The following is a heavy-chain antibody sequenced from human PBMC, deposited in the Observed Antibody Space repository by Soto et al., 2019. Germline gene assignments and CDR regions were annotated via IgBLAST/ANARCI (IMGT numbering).Heavy chain of an antibody. CDR3: ARDTRPYDSSGYYYFDY. D-gene: IGHD3-22*01. Sequence: SETLSLTCTVSGASVSTYYWSWIRQPPGKGLQWIGYRHYSGSTKYNPSLKSRVTISLDTSKNQFSLKLNSVTAADTAVYFCARDTRPYDSSGYYYFDYWGQGTLVTVSS. CDR2: RHYSGST. CDR1: GASVSTYY. J-gene: IGHJ4*02. V-gene: IGHV4-59*02.